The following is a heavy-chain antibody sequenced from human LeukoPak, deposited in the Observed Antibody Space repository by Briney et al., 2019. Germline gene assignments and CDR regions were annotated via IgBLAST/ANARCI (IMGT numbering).Heavy chain of an antibody. CDR3: AKGRTGFRTFLGVIGKHGFDY. CDR2: ISGSGGST. J-gene: IGHJ4*02. V-gene: IGHV3-23*01. Sequence: ETLSLTCAVSGGSISSNSYYWGWIRQPPGKGLEWVSAISGSGGSTYYADSVKGRFTISRDNSKNTLYLQMNSLRAEDTAVYYCAKGRTGFRTFLGVIGKHGFDYWGQGTLVTVSS. CDR1: GGSISSNSYY. D-gene: IGHD2/OR15-2a*01.